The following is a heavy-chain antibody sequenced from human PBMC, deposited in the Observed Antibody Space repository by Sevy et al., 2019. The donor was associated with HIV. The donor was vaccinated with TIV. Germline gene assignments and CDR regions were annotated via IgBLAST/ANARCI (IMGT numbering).Heavy chain of an antibody. D-gene: IGHD3-10*01. J-gene: IGHJ4*02. CDR1: GFTFDDYG. V-gene: IGHV3-20*04. CDR3: ATDSGYGSGSYYSF. CDR2: ISWNGGRI. Sequence: GGSLRLSCAASGFTFDDYGMSWVRQAPGKGLEWVSGISWNGGRIGSADSVKGRFTISKDNAKNSLYLQMNSLRAEDTALYSWATDSGYGSGSYYSFWGKGTLVTVSS.